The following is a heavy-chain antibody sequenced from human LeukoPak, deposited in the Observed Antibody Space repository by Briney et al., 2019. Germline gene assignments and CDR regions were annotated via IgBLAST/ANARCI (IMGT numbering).Heavy chain of an antibody. J-gene: IGHJ4*02. Sequence: GASVKVSCKASGGTFSSYAISWVRQAPGQGLEWMGGIIPIFGTANYAQKFQGRVRITADESTSTAYMELSSLRSEDTAVYYCASSSGSYRVPGKFDYWGQGTLVTVSS. CDR2: IIPIFGTA. CDR3: ASSSGSYRVPGKFDY. CDR1: GGTFSSYA. V-gene: IGHV1-69*13. D-gene: IGHD1-26*01.